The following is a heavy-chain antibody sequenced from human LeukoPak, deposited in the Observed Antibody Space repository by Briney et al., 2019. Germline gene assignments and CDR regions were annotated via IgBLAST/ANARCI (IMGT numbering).Heavy chain of an antibody. CDR3: ARYLTATDASDI. D-gene: IGHD2-8*01. CDR2: INHSGST. CDR1: GGSFSGYY. V-gene: IGHV4-34*01. J-gene: IGHJ3*02. Sequence: SETLSLTCAVYGGSFSGYYWSWIRQPPGKGLEWIGEINHSGSTNYNPSLKSRVTISVDTSKNQFSLKLSSVTAADTAVYYCARYLTATDASDIWGQGTMVTVSS.